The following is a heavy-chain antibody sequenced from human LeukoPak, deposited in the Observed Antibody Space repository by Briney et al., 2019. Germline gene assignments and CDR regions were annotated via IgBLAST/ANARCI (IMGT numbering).Heavy chain of an antibody. Sequence: ASVKVSCKASGYTFTGYYMHWVRQAPGQGLEWMGWINPNSGGTNYAQKFQGRVTMTRDTSISTAYMELSRLRSDDTAVYYCASASLPALRFLVWLPFNWGQGTLVTVSS. CDR3: ASASLPALRFLVWLPFN. V-gene: IGHV1-2*02. CDR2: INPNSGGT. D-gene: IGHD3-3*01. CDR1: GYTFTGYY. J-gene: IGHJ4*02.